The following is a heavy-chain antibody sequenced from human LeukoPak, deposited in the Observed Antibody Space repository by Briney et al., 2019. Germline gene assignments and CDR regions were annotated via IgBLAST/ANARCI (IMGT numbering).Heavy chain of an antibody. CDR3: ARLFRKLGRFDY. CDR2: IYYSGST. CDR1: GGSISSSSYY. Sequence: PSETLSLTCTVSGGSISSSSYYWGWIRQPPGKGLEWIGSIYYSGSTYYNPSLKSRVTISVDTSKNQFSLKLSSVTAADTAVYYCARLFRKLGRFDYWAQGTLVTVSS. D-gene: IGHD1-26*01. J-gene: IGHJ4*02. V-gene: IGHV4-39*01.